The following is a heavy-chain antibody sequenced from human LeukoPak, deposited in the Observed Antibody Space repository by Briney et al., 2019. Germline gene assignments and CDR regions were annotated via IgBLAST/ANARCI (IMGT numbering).Heavy chain of an antibody. Sequence: PSETLSLTCTVSGGSISNYYWSWIRQPPGKGLEWIGYIYYRGSTNYNPSLKSRVTISVDTSKNQFSLKLSSVTAADTAVYYCARVHSGYNFGNRKYYYFDYWGQGTWSASPQ. D-gene: IGHD5-12*01. CDR1: GGSISNYY. CDR3: ARVHSGYNFGNRKYYYFDY. J-gene: IGHJ4*02. V-gene: IGHV4-59*08. CDR2: IYYRGST.